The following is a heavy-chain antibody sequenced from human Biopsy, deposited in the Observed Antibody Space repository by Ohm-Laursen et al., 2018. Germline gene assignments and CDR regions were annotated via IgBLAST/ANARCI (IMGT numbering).Heavy chain of an antibody. Sequence: SVKVSCKASGYTFTGYYLHWVRQAPGQGLEWMGWINPKSGGTHYLEKFRGRVTMTRDRSISTAYMEVSSLRSDDTAVYYCAIDGNDFLTDYLKIDQWGQGTLVTVSS. V-gene: IGHV1-2*02. CDR3: AIDGNDFLTDYLKIDQ. D-gene: IGHD3-9*01. J-gene: IGHJ4*02. CDR1: GYTFTGYY. CDR2: INPKSGGT.